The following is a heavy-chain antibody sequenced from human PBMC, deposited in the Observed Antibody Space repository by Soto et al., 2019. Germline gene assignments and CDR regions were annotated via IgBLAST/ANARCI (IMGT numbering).Heavy chain of an antibody. Sequence: SETLSLTCTVSGGSISSGDYYWSWIRQPPGKGLEWIGYIYYSGSTYYNPSLKSRVTISVDTSKNQFSLKLSSATAADTAVYYCARVHPDIVVVPAAPGSAFDIWGQGTMVTVSS. V-gene: IGHV4-30-4*01. CDR2: IYYSGST. CDR1: GGSISSGDYY. J-gene: IGHJ3*02. D-gene: IGHD2-2*01. CDR3: ARVHPDIVVVPAAPGSAFDI.